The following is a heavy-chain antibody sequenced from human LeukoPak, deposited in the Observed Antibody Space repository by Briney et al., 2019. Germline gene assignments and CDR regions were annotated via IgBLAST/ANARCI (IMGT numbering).Heavy chain of an antibody. CDR1: GGSISSYY. CDR2: IYYSGGT. J-gene: IGHJ5*02. Sequence: PSETLSLTCTVSGGSISSYYWSWIRQPPGKGLEWIGYIYYSGGTNYNPSLKSRVTISVDTSKNQFSLKLNSVTAADTAVYYCARQPATWVERWFDPWGQGTLVTVPS. V-gene: IGHV4-59*01. D-gene: IGHD1-26*01. CDR3: ARQPATWVERWFDP.